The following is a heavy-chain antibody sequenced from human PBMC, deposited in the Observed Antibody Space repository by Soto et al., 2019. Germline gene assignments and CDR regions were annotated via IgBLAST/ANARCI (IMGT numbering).Heavy chain of an antibody. Sequence: ASVKVSCRASGYTFTGYYMHWVRQAPGHGLEWMGWINPNSGGTNYAQKFQGWVTMTRDTSISTAYMELSRLRSDDTAVYYCARKRRRSYYDSSGYYYYGAFYIWGQGTMVTVSS. V-gene: IGHV1-2*04. CDR1: GYTFTGYY. CDR2: INPNSGGT. CDR3: ARKRRRSYYDSSGYYYYGAFYI. J-gene: IGHJ3*02. D-gene: IGHD3-22*01.